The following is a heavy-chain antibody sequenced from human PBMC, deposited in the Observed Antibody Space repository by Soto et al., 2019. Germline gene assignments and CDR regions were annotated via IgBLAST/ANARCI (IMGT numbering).Heavy chain of an antibody. J-gene: IGHJ4*02. CDR1: GGSFSGYY. CDR3: ASSYCDY. CDR2: INHSGST. Sequence: QVQLQQWGAGLLKPSETLSLTCAVYGGSFSGYYWSWIRQPPGKGLEWIGEINHSGSTNYNPSLKCRVTISVDTSKDQFSLKRSSVTAAGTAVYYCASSYCDYWGQGTLVTVSS. V-gene: IGHV4-34*01.